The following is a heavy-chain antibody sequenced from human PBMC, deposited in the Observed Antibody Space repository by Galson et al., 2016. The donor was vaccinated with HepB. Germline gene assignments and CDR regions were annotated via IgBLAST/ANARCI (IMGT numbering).Heavy chain of an antibody. CDR2: IDPTDSYS. V-gene: IGHV5-10-1*01. CDR1: GYIFTRYW. D-gene: IGHD3-3*01. CDR3: ARHSWDVSYDQNGLDS. Sequence: QSGAEVKKPGESLRISCKGSGYIFTRYWITWVRQMPGKGLEWMARIDPTDSYSHYRPSFRGHVTISADKSISTAYLQWSSLKASDTATYFCARHSWDVSYDQNGLDSWGQGTLVTVSS. J-gene: IGHJ4*02.